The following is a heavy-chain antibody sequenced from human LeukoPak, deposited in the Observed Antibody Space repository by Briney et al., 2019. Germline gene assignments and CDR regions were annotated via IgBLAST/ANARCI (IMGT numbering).Heavy chain of an antibody. Sequence: PGGSLRLSCAASGFTFSSYEMNWVRQAPGKGLEWVSYISSSGSTIYYADSVKGRFTISRDNAKNSLYLQMNSLRAEDTAVYYCARGGVYSYASVNYWGQGTLVTVSS. J-gene: IGHJ4*02. CDR1: GFTFSSYE. V-gene: IGHV3-48*03. D-gene: IGHD5-18*01. CDR2: ISSSGSTI. CDR3: ARGGVYSYASVNY.